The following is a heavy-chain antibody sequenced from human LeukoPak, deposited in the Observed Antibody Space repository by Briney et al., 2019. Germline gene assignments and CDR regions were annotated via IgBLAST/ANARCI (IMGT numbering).Heavy chain of an antibody. D-gene: IGHD2-21*02. CDR3: ARELDMVREPHCGGDCYSEDY. V-gene: IGHV1-46*01. J-gene: IGHJ4*02. Sequence: ASVKVSCKASGYTFTSYYMHWVRQAPGQGLEWMGIINPSGGSTSYAQKFQGRVTMTRDTSTSTVYMELSSLRSEDTAVYYCARELDMVREPHCGGDCYSEDYWGQGTLVTVSS. CDR1: GYTFTSYY. CDR2: INPSGGST.